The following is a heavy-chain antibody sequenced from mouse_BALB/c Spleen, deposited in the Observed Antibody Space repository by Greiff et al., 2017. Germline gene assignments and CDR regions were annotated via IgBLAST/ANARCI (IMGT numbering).Heavy chain of an antibody. CDR1: GFTFSSYA. Sequence: EVQLQESGGGLVKPGGSLKLSCAASGFTFSSYAMSWVRQSPEKRLEWVAEISSGGSYTYYPDTVTGRFTISRDNAKNTLYLEMSSLRSEDTAMYYCARAYYRYDPAWFAYWGQGTLVTVSA. D-gene: IGHD2-14*01. CDR3: ARAYYRYDPAWFAY. V-gene: IGHV5-9-4*01. J-gene: IGHJ3*01. CDR2: ISSGGSYT.